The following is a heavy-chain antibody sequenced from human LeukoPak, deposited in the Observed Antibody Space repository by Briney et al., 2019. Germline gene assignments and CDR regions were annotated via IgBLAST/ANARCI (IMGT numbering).Heavy chain of an antibody. CDR3: ASSGPLSYFDY. CDR1: GGSISSGNW. D-gene: IGHD3-10*01. CDR2: IYHSGST. J-gene: IGHJ4*02. Sequence: PSETLSLTCAVSGGSISSGNWWSWVRQPPGKGLEWIGEIYHSGSTNYNPSLKSRVTISVDKSKNQFSLSLSSVTAADTAVYYCASSGPLSYFDYWGQGTLVTVSS. V-gene: IGHV4-4*02.